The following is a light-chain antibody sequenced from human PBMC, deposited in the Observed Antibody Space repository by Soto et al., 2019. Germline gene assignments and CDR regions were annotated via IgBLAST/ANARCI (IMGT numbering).Light chain of an antibody. CDR1: SSNIGSYT. V-gene: IGLV1-44*01. J-gene: IGLJ2*01. CDR2: SNN. CDR3: ATWDLNGNVV. Sequence: QSVLTQPPSASGTPGQRVTISCSGSSSNIGSYTVSWYHQLPGTAPKLLIYSNNHRPSGVPDRFSGSKSGTSASLAISGLQSEDEADYYCATWDLNGNVVFGGGTKLTVL.